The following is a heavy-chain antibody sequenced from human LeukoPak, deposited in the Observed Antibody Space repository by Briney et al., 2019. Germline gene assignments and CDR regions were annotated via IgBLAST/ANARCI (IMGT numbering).Heavy chain of an antibody. V-gene: IGHV3-23*01. CDR1: GFTFGTYA. Sequence: GSLRLSCAASGFTFGTYAMSWVRQAPGKGLEWVSAISGSGGSTYYADSVKGRFTISRDNSKNTLYLQMNSLRAEDTAVYYCAKDKWSPVAATPHGDFDYWGQGSLVTVSS. CDR3: AKDKWSPVAATPHGDFDY. CDR2: ISGSGGST. D-gene: IGHD2-15*01. J-gene: IGHJ4*02.